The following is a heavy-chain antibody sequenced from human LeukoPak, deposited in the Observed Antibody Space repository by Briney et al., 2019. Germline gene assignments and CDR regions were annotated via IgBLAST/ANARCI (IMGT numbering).Heavy chain of an antibody. CDR3: AKDKEWYYFDY. Sequence: GGSLRLSCAASGFTFSSYSMNWVRQAPGKGLEWVSYISSSSSTIYYADSVKGRFTISRDNAKNSLYLQMNSLRAEDTAVYYCAKDKEWYYFDYWGQGTLVTVSS. J-gene: IGHJ4*02. CDR1: GFTFSSYS. V-gene: IGHV3-48*01. D-gene: IGHD3-3*01. CDR2: ISSSSSTI.